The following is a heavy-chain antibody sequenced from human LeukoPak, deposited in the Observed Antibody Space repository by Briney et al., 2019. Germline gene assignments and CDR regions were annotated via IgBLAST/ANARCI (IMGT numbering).Heavy chain of an antibody. CDR3: ARGDYGDYLGGLDFDY. Sequence: PGGSLRLSCAASGFTFSSYWMSWVRQAPGKGLEWVANIKQDGSEKYYVDSVKGRFTISRDNAKNSLYLQMNSLRAEDTAVYYCARGDYGDYLGGLDFDYWGQGTLVTVSS. D-gene: IGHD4-17*01. V-gene: IGHV3-7*04. CDR2: IKQDGSEK. CDR1: GFTFSSYW. J-gene: IGHJ4*02.